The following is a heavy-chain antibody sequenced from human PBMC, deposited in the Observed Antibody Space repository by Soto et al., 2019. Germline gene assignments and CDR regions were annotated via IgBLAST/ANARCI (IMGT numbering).Heavy chain of an antibody. Sequence: GGSLRLSCAASRFTFSSFCMNWVRQAPGKGLEWISSISSGSGDTKYYADSVKGRFTISRDNAKNSLYLQMNSLRAEGTAVYFCARAYSGYDEDMPFDYWGQGTLVTVSS. D-gene: IGHD5-12*01. J-gene: IGHJ4*02. CDR3: ARAYSGYDEDMPFDY. CDR1: RFTFSSFC. CDR2: ISSGSGDTK. V-gene: IGHV3-48*01.